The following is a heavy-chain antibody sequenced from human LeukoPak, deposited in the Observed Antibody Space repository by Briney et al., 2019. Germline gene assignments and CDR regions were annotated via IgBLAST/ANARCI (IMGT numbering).Heavy chain of an antibody. CDR2: IYYSGRT. D-gene: IGHD4-17*01. CDR3: ARHLDYGDHQGAFDI. J-gene: IGHJ3*02. Sequence: SETLSLTCTVSGGSISSYSWSWIRQPPGKGLEWIGYIYYSGRTNYNPSLKSRVTISVSTSRNQFSLELSSVTAADTAVYYCARHLDYGDHQGAFDIWGQGTMVTVSS. CDR1: GGSISSYS. V-gene: IGHV4-59*08.